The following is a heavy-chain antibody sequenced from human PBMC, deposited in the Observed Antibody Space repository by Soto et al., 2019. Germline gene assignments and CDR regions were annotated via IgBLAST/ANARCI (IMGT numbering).Heavy chain of an antibody. V-gene: IGHV3-20*01. J-gene: IGHJ6*03. CDR2: INWNGGST. CDR3: ARDFGSGSYYYYYYYMDV. CDR1: GFTFDDYG. D-gene: IGHD3-10*01. Sequence: EVQLVESGGGVVRPGGSLRLSCAASGFTFDDYGMSWVRQAPGKGLEWVSGINWNGGSTGYADSVKGRFTISRDNAKNSLYLQMNSLRAEDTALYHCARDFGSGSYYYYYYYMDVWGKGTTVTVSS.